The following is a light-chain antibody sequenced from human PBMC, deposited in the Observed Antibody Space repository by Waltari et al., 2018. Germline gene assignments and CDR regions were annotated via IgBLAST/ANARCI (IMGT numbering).Light chain of an antibody. CDR1: QSVSTY. Sequence: EIVLTQSPATLSLSPGERDTLSCRASQSVSTYLAWYQQKPGQAPRLLIYDASNRATGIPARFSGSGSGTDFTLTISNLEPEDFAVYYCNQRTNWPLTFGGGTKVEIK. J-gene: IGKJ4*01. V-gene: IGKV3-11*01. CDR2: DAS. CDR3: NQRTNWPLT.